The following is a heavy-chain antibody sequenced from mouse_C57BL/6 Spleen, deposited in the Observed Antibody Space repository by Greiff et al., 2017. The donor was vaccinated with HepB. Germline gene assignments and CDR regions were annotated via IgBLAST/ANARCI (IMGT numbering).Heavy chain of an antibody. CDR2: ISDGGSYT. V-gene: IGHV5-4*01. CDR1: GFTFSSYA. D-gene: IGHD1-1*01. J-gene: IGHJ2*01. CDR3: ARDYYYYFDY. Sequence: EVQGVESGGGLVKPGGSLKLSCAASGFTFSSYAMSWVRQTPEKRLEWVATISDGGSYTYYPDNVKGRFTFSRDNAKNNLYLQMSHLKSEDTAMYYCARDYYYYFDYWGQGTTLTVSS.